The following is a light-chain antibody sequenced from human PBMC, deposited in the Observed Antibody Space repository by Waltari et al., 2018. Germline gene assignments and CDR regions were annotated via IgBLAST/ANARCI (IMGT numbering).Light chain of an antibody. J-gene: IGLJ2*01. CDR3: QSFDRDLNAVL. V-gene: IGLV1-40*01. Sequence: QSVLTQPPSVSGAPGQSVTISCTGSSSNIGAGYDVHWYPQIPGSARKVLIYREDNRPSGAPGRFSGSKSGTSASLSVTGLHVEDEADYFCQSFDRDLNAVLFGGGTKLTVL. CDR2: RED. CDR1: SSNIGAGYD.